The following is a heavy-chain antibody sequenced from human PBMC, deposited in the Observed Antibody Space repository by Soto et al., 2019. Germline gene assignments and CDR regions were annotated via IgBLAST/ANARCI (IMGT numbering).Heavy chain of an antibody. CDR3: TTGSRYYDSRGYYRYYFDY. D-gene: IGHD3-22*01. CDR2: IKSKTDGGTT. V-gene: IGHV3-15*01. CDR1: GFTFSNAW. J-gene: IGHJ4*02. Sequence: GGSLRLSCAASGFTFSNAWMSWVRQAPGKGLEWVGRIKSKTDGGTTDYAAPVKGRFTISRDDSKNTLYLQMNSLKTEDTAVYYCTTGSRYYDSRGYYRYYFDYWGQGTLVTVSS.